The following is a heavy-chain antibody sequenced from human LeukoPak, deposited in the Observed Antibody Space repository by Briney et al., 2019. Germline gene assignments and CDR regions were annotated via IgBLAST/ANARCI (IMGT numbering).Heavy chain of an antibody. J-gene: IGHJ6*03. CDR1: GYTFTSYD. CDR2: MNPNSGNT. CDR3: ARGGVMVRGVINYYSYLDV. Sequence: ASVKVSCKASGYTFTSYDINWVRQAPGQGLEWMGWMNPNSGNTGYAQKFQGRVTITRNTSISTAYMELSSLRSEDTAVYYCARGGVMVRGVINYYSYLDVWGKGTTVTVSS. V-gene: IGHV1-8*03. D-gene: IGHD3-10*01.